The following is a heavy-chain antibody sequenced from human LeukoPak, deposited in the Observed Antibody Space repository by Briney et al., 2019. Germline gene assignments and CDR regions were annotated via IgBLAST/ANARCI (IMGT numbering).Heavy chain of an antibody. D-gene: IGHD1-14*01. CDR3: ARASEDYYYYYMDV. CDR1: GGSISSYF. Sequence: SETLSLTCTVSGGSISSYFWSWIRQPPGKGLQWIGYIYYSGSTIYNPSLKSRVTISVDTSKNQFSLKLSSVTAADTAVYYCARASEDYYYYYMDVWGKGPRSPSP. V-gene: IGHV4-59*01. CDR2: IYYSGST. J-gene: IGHJ6*03.